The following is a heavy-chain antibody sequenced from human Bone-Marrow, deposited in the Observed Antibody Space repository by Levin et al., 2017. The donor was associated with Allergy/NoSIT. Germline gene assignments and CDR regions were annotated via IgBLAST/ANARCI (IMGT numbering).Heavy chain of an antibody. CDR3: ARLDGSSWPSY. CDR1: GGSVNSDNYY. D-gene: IGHD6-13*01. V-gene: IGHV4-39*01. J-gene: IGHJ4*02. CDR2: MYYSGST. Sequence: SQTLSLTCSVSGGSVNSDNYYWGWIRQPQGKGLEWIGSMYYSGSTYHNPSLKSRVTMSVDTSNNQFSLKLRSVTAADTAVYFCARLDGSSWPSYWVQGTLVTVSS.